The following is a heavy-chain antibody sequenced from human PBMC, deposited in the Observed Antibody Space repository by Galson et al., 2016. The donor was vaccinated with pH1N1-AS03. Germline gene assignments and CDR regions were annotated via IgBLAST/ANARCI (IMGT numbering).Heavy chain of an antibody. J-gene: IGHJ5*02. D-gene: IGHD4-17*01. V-gene: IGHV2-5*01. Sequence: PALVTPTQTLTLTCTFSGFSLSTSGVGVGWIRQAPGKALEWLAIIYWNADIRYSPSLRNRLTITKDTSKSQVVLTMTNMDPVDTATYFCARAYYGDFADWFDPWGQGTLVTVSS. CDR3: ARAYYGDFADWFDP. CDR1: GFSLSTSGVG. CDR2: IYWNADI.